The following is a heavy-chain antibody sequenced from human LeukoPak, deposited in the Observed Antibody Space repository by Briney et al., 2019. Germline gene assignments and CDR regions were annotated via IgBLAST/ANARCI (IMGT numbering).Heavy chain of an antibody. CDR2: IYYSGST. CDR1: GGSISSYY. V-gene: IGHV4-59*01. CDR3: ARGPPTILTGMGSDP. Sequence: PSETLSLTCTVSGGSISSYYWSWIRQPPGKGLEWIGYIYYSGSTNYNPSLKSRVTISVDTSKNQFSLKLSSVTAADTAVYYCARGPPTILTGMGSDPWGQGTLVTVSS. D-gene: IGHD3-9*01. J-gene: IGHJ5*02.